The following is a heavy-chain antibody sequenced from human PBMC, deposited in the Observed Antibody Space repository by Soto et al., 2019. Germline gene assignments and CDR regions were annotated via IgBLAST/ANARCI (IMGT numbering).Heavy chain of an antibody. V-gene: IGHV3-23*01. CDR2: ISGSGGST. CDR3: VKDTRGSDPTDY. J-gene: IGHJ4*02. Sequence: GGSLRLSCAASGFTFSSYAMSWVRQAPGKGLEWVSTISGSGGSTYYADSVKGRFTISRDNSKNTLYLQMNGLRAEDTAVYYCVKDTRGSDPTDYWGQGTLVTVSS. D-gene: IGHD1-26*01. CDR1: GFTFSSYA.